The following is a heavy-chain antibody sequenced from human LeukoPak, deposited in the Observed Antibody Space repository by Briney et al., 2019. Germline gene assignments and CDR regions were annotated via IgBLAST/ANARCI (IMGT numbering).Heavy chain of an antibody. Sequence: GGSLRLSCAASGFTFSSYGMHWVRQAPGKGLEWVAVISYDGTNKYYADSVKGRFTISRDNSKNTLYLQMNSLRAEDTAVYYCAKTSGYRRFDPWGQGTLVTVSS. J-gene: IGHJ5*02. CDR2: ISYDGTNK. D-gene: IGHD5-12*01. CDR1: GFTFSSYG. CDR3: AKTSGYRRFDP. V-gene: IGHV3-30*18.